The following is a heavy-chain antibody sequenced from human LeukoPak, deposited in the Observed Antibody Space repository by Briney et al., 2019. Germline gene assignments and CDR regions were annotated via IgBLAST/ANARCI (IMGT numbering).Heavy chain of an antibody. V-gene: IGHV3-74*01. CDR1: GFTLSLYW. J-gene: IGHJ4*02. CDR2: INSDGSST. CDR3: ARGGGYSYGYLDY. D-gene: IGHD5-18*01. Sequence: GGSLRLSCAASGFTLSLYWMHWVRQALGKGLVWVSRINSDGSSTSCADSVKGRFTISRDNAKNTLYLQMNSLRAEDTAVYYCARGGGYSYGYLDYWGQGTLVTVSS.